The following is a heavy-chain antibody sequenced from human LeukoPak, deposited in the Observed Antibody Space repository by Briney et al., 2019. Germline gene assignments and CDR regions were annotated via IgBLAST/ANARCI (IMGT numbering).Heavy chain of an antibody. Sequence: GASVKVSCKASGYTFTSYYMHWVRQAPGQGLEWMGIINASSGSTSYAQKFQGRVTMNRDTSTSTVYMEVSSLRSEDAAVYYCARGSEGYCSSTSCLYYYYYMDVWGKGTTVTVSS. V-gene: IGHV1-46*01. CDR2: INASSGST. CDR1: GYTFTSYY. CDR3: ARGSEGYCSSTSCLYYYYYMDV. J-gene: IGHJ6*03. D-gene: IGHD2-2*01.